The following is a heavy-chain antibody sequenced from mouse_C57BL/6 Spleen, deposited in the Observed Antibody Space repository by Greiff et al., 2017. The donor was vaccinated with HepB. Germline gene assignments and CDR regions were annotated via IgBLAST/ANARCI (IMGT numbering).Heavy chain of an antibody. CDR1: GYTFTHFW. CDR2: IYPGGGYT. V-gene: IGHV1-63*01. Sequence: QVQLQQSGAELVRPGTSVKMSCKASGYTFTHFWIGWAKQRPGHGLEWIGDIYPGGGYTNYNEKFKGKATLTADKSSSTAYMQFSSLTSEDSAIYYCVRTGDYYGSTWFAYWGQGTLVTVSA. CDR3: VRTGDYYGSTWFAY. D-gene: IGHD1-1*01. J-gene: IGHJ3*01.